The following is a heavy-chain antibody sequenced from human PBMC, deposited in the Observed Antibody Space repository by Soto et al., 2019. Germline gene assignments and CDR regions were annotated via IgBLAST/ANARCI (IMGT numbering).Heavy chain of an antibody. CDR1: GFTFDDYA. CDR3: AKDLIAGYGLDV. Sequence: EVQLVESGGDLVQPGRSLRLSCAASGFTFDDYAMHWVRQGPGKGLEWVSGISWNSGSIGYADSVKGRFTISRDNAKRSLFLQMNSLRVEDTALYYCAKDLIAGYGLDVWGQGTTVTVSS. D-gene: IGHD6-13*01. V-gene: IGHV3-9*01. J-gene: IGHJ6*02. CDR2: ISWNSGSI.